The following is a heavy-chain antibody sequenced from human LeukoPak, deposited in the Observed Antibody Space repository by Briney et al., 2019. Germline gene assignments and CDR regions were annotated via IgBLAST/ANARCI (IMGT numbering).Heavy chain of an antibody. V-gene: IGHV3-74*01. CDR2: IHSDAIST. J-gene: IGHJ4*02. D-gene: IGHD2-2*03. Sequence: VGALRLSCAASVFTFSTYWMHWVRHAPGKGLVWVLRIHSDAISTTYADSVKGRFTISRDNAKNTLYLQMNSLRAEDTAVYYCAREVFGYFDYWGQGTLVTVSS. CDR3: AREVFGYFDY. CDR1: VFTFSTYW.